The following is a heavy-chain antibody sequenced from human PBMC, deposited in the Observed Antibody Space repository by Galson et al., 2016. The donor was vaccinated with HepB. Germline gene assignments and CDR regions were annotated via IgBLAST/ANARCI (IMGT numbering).Heavy chain of an antibody. CDR2: IKQDGSEK. Sequence: SLRLSCAASGLMLSNCWVNWVRKAPGAGLEWVAIIKQDGSEKLYADSVMGRFTISRANAKNPAYLQMNSLRAGDTAVDYCVAGYGWQPDEWGQGALVTVSS. J-gene: IGHJ4*02. V-gene: IGHV3-7*03. D-gene: IGHD2-8*02. CDR3: VAGYGWQPDE. CDR1: GLMLSNCW.